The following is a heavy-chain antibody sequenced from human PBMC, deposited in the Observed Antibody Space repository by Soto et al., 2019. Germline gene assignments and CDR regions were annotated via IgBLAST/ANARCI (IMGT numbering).Heavy chain of an antibody. Sequence: VQLVESGGGLVSPGGSLTLSCVGSGFRFSDHSMHWVRRAPGTGLQWLSYIPSSGDRIHYADSVRGRFTVSRDNAKNSLFLRMNSLRDDDTAMYYCARLPKGSLVTAWGQGTLVTVSS. CDR2: IPSSGDRI. J-gene: IGHJ4*02. CDR3: ARLPKGSLVTA. D-gene: IGHD2-21*02. V-gene: IGHV3-48*02. CDR1: GFRFSDHS.